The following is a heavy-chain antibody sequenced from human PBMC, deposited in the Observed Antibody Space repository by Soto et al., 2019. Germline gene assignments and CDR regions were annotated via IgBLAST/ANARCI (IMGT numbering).Heavy chain of an antibody. Sequence: QVQLVESGGGVVQPGRSLRLSCAASGFTFSGYAMHWVRQAPGKGLEWVAATSYDENYKYYADSVKGRFTISRDNSKNTRFLQMNSLRSEDTAVYYCATQGGNSGIWYFDSWGKGSLVTVSS. CDR1: GFTFSGYA. V-gene: IGHV3-30*04. D-gene: IGHD3-10*01. J-gene: IGHJ4*02. CDR2: TSYDENYK. CDR3: ATQGGNSGIWYFDS.